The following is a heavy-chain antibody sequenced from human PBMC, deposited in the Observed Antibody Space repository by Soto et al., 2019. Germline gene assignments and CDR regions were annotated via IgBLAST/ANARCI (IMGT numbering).Heavy chain of an antibody. CDR3: ARAGYYDFWSGYPKAPYYYYYHYMDV. CDR1: GFAFSSYS. V-gene: IGHV3-21*01. J-gene: IGHJ6*03. Sequence: GGSLRLSFGASGFAFSSYSMNWVRQAPGKGLEWVSSISSSSSYIYYADSVKGRFTISRDNAKNSLYLQMNSLRAEDTAVYYCARAGYYDFWSGYPKAPYYYYYHYMDVWGKGTTVTVSS. D-gene: IGHD3-3*01. CDR2: ISSSSSYI.